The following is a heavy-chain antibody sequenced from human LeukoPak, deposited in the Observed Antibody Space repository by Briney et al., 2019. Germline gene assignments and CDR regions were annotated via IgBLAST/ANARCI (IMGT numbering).Heavy chain of an antibody. CDR3: ARLGSYSSSSGDAFDI. J-gene: IGHJ3*02. CDR2: IYYSGST. Sequence: PSETLSLTCTVSGGSISSYYWSWIRQPPGKGLEWIGYIYYSGSTNYNPSLKSRVTISVDTSKNQFSLKLSSVTAADTAVYYCARLGSYSSSSGDAFDIWGQGTMVTVSS. D-gene: IGHD6-6*01. CDR1: GGSISSYY. V-gene: IGHV4-59*01.